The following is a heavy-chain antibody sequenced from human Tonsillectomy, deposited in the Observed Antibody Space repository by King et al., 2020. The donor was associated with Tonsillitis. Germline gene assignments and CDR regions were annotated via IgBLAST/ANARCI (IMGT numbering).Heavy chain of an antibody. CDR1: VFSLRTSGVG. CDR3: AHRHPAEYNWSYGTFDI. CDR2: SYCTNEK. D-gene: IGHD1-7*01. V-gene: IGHV2-5*01. J-gene: IGHJ3*02. Sequence: TLKESDPTLVRHTQTLTLTCTFSVFSLRTSGVGGGWFRQPPGKALEWLGLSYCTNEKSCSPSLKCRLTITKDTSKNQVVLTMTNMDPVDTATYYCAHRHPAEYNWSYGTFDIWGQGTLVTVSS.